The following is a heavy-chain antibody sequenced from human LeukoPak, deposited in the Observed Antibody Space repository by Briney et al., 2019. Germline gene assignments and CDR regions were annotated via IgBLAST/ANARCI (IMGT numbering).Heavy chain of an antibody. CDR3: ARGQRDWELPPLDY. Sequence: SETLSLTCAVYGGSFSGYYWSWIRQPPGKGLEWIGEINHSGSTNYNPSLKSRVTISVDTSKNQFSLKLSSVTAADTAVYYCARGQRDWELPPLDYWGQGTLVTVSS. CDR2: INHSGST. D-gene: IGHD1-26*01. CDR1: GGSFSGYY. J-gene: IGHJ4*02. V-gene: IGHV4-34*01.